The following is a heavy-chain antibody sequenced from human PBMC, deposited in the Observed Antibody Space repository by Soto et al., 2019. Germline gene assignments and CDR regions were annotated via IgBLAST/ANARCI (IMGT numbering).Heavy chain of an antibody. CDR1: GFTFSSYG. J-gene: IGHJ6*03. D-gene: IGHD3-10*01. CDR2: IWYDGSNK. Sequence: GGSLRLSCAASGFTFSSYGMHWVRQAPGKGLEWVAVIWYDGSNKYYADSVKGRFTISRDNSKNTLYLQMNSLRAEDTAVYYCARDMGRKYYGSGSCYNYRKGYYYYMDVWGKGTTVTVSS. CDR3: ARDMGRKYYGSGSCYNYRKGYYYYMDV. V-gene: IGHV3-33*01.